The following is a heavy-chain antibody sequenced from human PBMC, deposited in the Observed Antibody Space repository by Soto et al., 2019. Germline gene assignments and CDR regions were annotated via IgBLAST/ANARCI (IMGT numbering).Heavy chain of an antibody. D-gene: IGHD2-15*01. CDR1: GFPFSSYS. CDR3: ARDGSEGSGEIGYYYYMDV. J-gene: IGHJ6*03. Sequence: GGSLRLSCAAAGFPFSSYSLNWVRQAPGKGLEWVSSITSSGASIYYADSVKGRFTISRDNAKNSLYLQMNSLRAEDTAVYYCARDGSEGSGEIGYYYYMDVWGKGTTVTVSS. CDR2: ITSSGASI. V-gene: IGHV3-21*01.